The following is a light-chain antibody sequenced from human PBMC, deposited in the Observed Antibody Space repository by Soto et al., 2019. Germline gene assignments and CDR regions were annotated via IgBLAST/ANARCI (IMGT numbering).Light chain of an antibody. CDR3: QQRSNWLT. CDR1: RSVSSY. CDR2: DAS. V-gene: IGKV3-11*01. J-gene: IGKJ4*02. Sequence: EIVLTQSPATLSLSPGERATLSCRASRSVSSYLAWYQQKPGQAPRLLIYDASNRATGNTARFSGSESGTDFTLTISSLEPEDCAIYYCQQRSNWLTFGGGTKVETK.